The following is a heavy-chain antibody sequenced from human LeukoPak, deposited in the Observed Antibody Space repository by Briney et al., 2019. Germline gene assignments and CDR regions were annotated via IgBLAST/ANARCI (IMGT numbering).Heavy chain of an antibody. CDR1: GYTFTDYY. CDR3: ARGVVVAATPYNWFDP. Sequence: ASVKVSCKASGYTFTDYYMHWVRQAPGQGLEWMGWINPNSGDTNYAQKFQGRVTVTRDTSISTAYMELSRLRSDDTAVYYCARGVVVAATPYNWFDPWGQGTLVTVSS. V-gene: IGHV1-2*02. CDR2: INPNSGDT. D-gene: IGHD2-15*01. J-gene: IGHJ5*02.